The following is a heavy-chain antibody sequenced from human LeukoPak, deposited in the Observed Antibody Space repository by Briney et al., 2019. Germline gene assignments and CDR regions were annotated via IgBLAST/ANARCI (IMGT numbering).Heavy chain of an antibody. CDR3: AASDSSSWYYWFDP. V-gene: IGHV3-48*04. CDR1: GFTFSSYS. J-gene: IGHJ5*02. CDR2: ISSSSSTI. Sequence: PGGSLRLSCAASGFTFSSYSMNWVRQAPGKGLEWVSYISSSSSTIYYADSVKGRFTISRDNAENSLYLQMNSLRAEDTAVYYCAASDSSSWYYWFDPWGQGTLVTVSS. D-gene: IGHD6-13*01.